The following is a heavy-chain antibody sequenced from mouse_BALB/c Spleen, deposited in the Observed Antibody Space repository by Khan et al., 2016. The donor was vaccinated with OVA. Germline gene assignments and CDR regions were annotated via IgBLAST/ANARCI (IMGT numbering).Heavy chain of an antibody. J-gene: IGHJ2*01. V-gene: IGHV1-7*01. CDR1: GYTFTSYW. D-gene: IGHD1-1*01. Sequence: QVQLQQSGAELAKPGASVKMSCKASGYTFTSYWMHWVKQRPGQGLEWIGYINPITGYTEYNQKFKDKATLTADKSSSTAYMQLSSLTSEDAAVYYWARSELLRFLFDYWGQGTTLTVSS. CDR2: INPITGYT. CDR3: ARSELLRFLFDY.